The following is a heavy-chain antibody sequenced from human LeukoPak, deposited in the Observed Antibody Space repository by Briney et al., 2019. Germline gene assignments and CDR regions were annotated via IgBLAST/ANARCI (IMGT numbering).Heavy chain of an antibody. CDR1: GGSISSYY. CDR3: ARAYCGGDCYPENLASDI. J-gene: IGHJ3*02. V-gene: IGHV4-59*01. Sequence: SETLSLTCTVSGGSISSYYWSWIRQPPGKGLEWIGYIYYSGSTNYNPSLKSRVTISVDTSKNQFSLKLSSVTAADTAVYYCARAYCGGDCYPENLASDIWGQGTMVTVSS. D-gene: IGHD2-21*02. CDR2: IYYSGST.